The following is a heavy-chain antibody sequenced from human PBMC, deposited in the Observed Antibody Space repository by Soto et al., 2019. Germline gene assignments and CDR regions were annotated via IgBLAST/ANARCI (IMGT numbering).Heavy chain of an antibody. CDR1: GGTFSSYA. D-gene: IGHD6-13*01. V-gene: IGHV1-69*13. Sequence: SVKVSCKASGGTFSSYAISWVRQAPGQGLEWMGGIIPIFGTANYAQKFQGRVTITADESTSTAYMELSSLRSEDTAMYFCVVQQKLPWVNYWGQGTQVTVSS. CDR3: VVQQKLPWVNY. CDR2: IIPIFGTA. J-gene: IGHJ4*02.